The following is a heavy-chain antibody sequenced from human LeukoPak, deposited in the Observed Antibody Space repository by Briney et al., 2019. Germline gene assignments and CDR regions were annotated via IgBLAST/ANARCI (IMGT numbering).Heavy chain of an antibody. D-gene: IGHD3-22*01. Sequence: SQTLSLTCAISGDSVSSNSAAWNWIRQSPSRGLEWLGRTYYRSKWYNDYAVSVKSRITINPDTSKNQFSLQLNSVTPEDTAAYYCARDRAYYDSSGYDYYYYYMDVWGKGTTVTISS. V-gene: IGHV6-1*01. J-gene: IGHJ6*03. CDR1: GDSVSSNSAA. CDR2: TYYRSKWYN. CDR3: ARDRAYYDSSGYDYYYYYMDV.